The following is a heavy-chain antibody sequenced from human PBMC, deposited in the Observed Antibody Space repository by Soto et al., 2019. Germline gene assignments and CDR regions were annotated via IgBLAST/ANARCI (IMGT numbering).Heavy chain of an antibody. V-gene: IGHV3-9*01. D-gene: IGHD5-18*01. CDR1: GFTFDDYA. J-gene: IGHJ6*02. Sequence: LRLSCTASGFTFDDYAMHWVRQDPGKGLEWVSSISWNTGSIAYADSVKGRFTISRDNVKSSLYLQMNSLRAEDTALYYCAKGGGEYSFALYRFYHDMDVWGQGATVTVSS. CDR2: ISWNTGSI. CDR3: AKGGGEYSFALYRFYHDMDV.